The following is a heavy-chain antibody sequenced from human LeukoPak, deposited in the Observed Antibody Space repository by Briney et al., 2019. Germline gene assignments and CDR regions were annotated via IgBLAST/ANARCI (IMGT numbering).Heavy chain of an antibody. J-gene: IGHJ5*01. CDR3: ARGLDDSGNYARYWFES. V-gene: IGHV2-5*01. Sequence: SGPTLVKPTQTLRLTCTFSGFSLSTSGVGVGWVRQPPGKALEWLAAIFWSDEKVYSPSLKNRLTITKDTSKNQVVLTMTTMDPVDTATYYCARGLDDSGNYARYWFESWGQGTLVTVSS. D-gene: IGHD1-26*01. CDR2: IFWSDEK. CDR1: GFSLSTSGVG.